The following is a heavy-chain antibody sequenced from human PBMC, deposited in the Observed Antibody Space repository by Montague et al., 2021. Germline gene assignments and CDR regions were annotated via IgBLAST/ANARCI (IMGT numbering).Heavy chain of an antibody. D-gene: IGHD6-13*01. CDR1: GASITSNIYY. J-gene: IGHJ5*02. CDR2: IYYSGNS. Sequence: SETLSLTCTVSGASITSNIYYWGWIRQSPGKGLEWIGSIYYSGNSFYQPSLKSRITMAVDTSKNQFSLKLSSATAADTAIYYCARAFSSWYVGWFAPWGQGTLFTVSS. V-gene: IGHV4-39*07. CDR3: ARAFSSWYVGWFAP.